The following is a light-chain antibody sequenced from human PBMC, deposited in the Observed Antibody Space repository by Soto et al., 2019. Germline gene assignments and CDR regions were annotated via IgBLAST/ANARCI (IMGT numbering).Light chain of an antibody. CDR1: SSDVGHYNY. CDR3: CSYTTTTSRV. CDR2: DVR. Sequence: QAVVTQPASVSGSTRQSITISCTGTSSDVGHYNYVSWYQQHPGNAPKLMIYDVRLRPSGVSDRFSGSKSGNTASLTISGLQAEDEADYYCCSYTTTTSRVFGTGTKVTVL. J-gene: IGLJ1*01. V-gene: IGLV2-14*03.